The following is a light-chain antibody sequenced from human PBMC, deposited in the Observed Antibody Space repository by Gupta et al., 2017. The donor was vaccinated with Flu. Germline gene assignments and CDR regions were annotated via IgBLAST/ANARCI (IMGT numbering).Light chain of an antibody. CDR1: QNIDNN. CDR3: QQSDRTPWT. J-gene: IGKJ1*01. V-gene: IGKV1-39*01. Sequence: PSSLSASVGDRVIITCRASQNIDNNLNWYQQKPGEAPKALISGTSTLKSGVPSRFSGSGSGTDFTLTINSLQPEDFATYYCQQSDRTPWTFGQGTKMDI. CDR2: GTS.